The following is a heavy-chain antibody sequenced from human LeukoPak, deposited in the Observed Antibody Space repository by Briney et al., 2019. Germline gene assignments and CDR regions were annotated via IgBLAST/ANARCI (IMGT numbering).Heavy chain of an antibody. CDR2: ISPYNGNT. CDR3: ARDVYYYDSGDYPSLYYYGLDV. Sequence: SVKVSCKASGYTXTTYGISLVRQAPGQGLEWMGWISPYNGNTNYAQNFQGRVTMTTDTSTSTAYMGLRGLRSDDTAVYYCARDVYYYDSGDYPSLYYYGLDVWGQGTTVTVSS. V-gene: IGHV1-18*01. J-gene: IGHJ6*02. D-gene: IGHD3-22*01. CDR1: GYTXTTYG.